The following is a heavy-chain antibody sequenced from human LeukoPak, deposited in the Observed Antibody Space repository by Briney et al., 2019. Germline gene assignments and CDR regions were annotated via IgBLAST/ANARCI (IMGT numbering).Heavy chain of an antibody. CDR3: ARALWWFNILTGSTPYGMDV. Sequence: PSETLSLTCAVYGGSFSGYYWSWIRQPPGKGLEWIGEINHSGSTNYNPSLKSRVTISVDTSKNQFSLKLSSVTAADTAVYYCARALWWFNILTGSTPYGMDVWGQGTTVTVSS. D-gene: IGHD3-9*01. V-gene: IGHV4-34*01. CDR2: INHSGST. CDR1: GGSFSGYY. J-gene: IGHJ6*02.